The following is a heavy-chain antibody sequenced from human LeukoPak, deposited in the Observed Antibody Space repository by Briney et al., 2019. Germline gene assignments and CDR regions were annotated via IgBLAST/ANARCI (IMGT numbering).Heavy chain of an antibody. D-gene: IGHD3-10*01. Sequence: GGSLRLSCAASGFTFSSYGMHWVRQAPGKGLEWVAVIWYDGSNKYYADSVKGRFTISRDNSKNTLYLQMNSLRAEDTAVYYCARSLYGSGSYLYYFDYWGQETLVTVSS. J-gene: IGHJ4*02. CDR3: ARSLYGSGSYLYYFDY. CDR1: GFTFSSYG. V-gene: IGHV3-33*01. CDR2: IWYDGSNK.